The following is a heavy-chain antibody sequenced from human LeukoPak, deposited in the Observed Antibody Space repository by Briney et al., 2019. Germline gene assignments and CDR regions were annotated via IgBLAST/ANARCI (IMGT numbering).Heavy chain of an antibody. CDR2: FDPEDGET. D-gene: IGHD5-12*01. CDR3: ATVRGWLRPYDMDV. Sequence: ASVKVSCTVSGYILTELSMHWVRQAPGKGLEWMGGFDPEDGETIYAQKFQGRVTMTEDTSTDTAYMELSSLRSEDTAVYYCATVRGWLRPYDMDVWGQGTTVTVSS. V-gene: IGHV1-24*01. J-gene: IGHJ6*02. CDR1: GYILTELS.